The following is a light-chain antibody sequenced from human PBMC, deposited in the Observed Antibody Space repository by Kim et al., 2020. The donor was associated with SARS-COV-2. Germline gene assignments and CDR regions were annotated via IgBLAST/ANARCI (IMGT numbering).Light chain of an antibody. J-gene: IGLJ2*01. V-gene: IGLV4-69*01. CDR2: LNSDGSH. Sequence: ASFKLTCTLSSGHSSYAIEWHQQQPEKGPRYLMKLNSDGSHSKGDGIPDRFSGSSSGAERYLTISSLQSEDEADYYCQTWGTGIVVFGGGTQLTVL. CDR1: SGHSSYA. CDR3: QTWGTGIVV.